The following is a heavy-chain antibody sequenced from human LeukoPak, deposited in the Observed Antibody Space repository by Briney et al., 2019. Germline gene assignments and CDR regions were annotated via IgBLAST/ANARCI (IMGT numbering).Heavy chain of an antibody. Sequence: QTGGSLRLSCAASGFTFSSYAMSWVRQAPGKGLEWVSAISGSGGSTYYADSVKGRFTISRDNSKNTLYLQMNSLRAEDTAVYYCAKVWYYYGSGSYYPECNWFDPWGQGTLVTVSS. D-gene: IGHD3-10*01. J-gene: IGHJ5*02. CDR2: ISGSGGST. V-gene: IGHV3-23*01. CDR1: GFTFSSYA. CDR3: AKVWYYYGSGSYYPECNWFDP.